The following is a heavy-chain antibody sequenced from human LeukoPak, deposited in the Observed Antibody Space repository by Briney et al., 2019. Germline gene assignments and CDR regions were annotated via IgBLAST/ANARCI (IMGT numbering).Heavy chain of an antibody. V-gene: IGHV4-39*01. CDR3: ASTLTYYYGSGSYYIDC. CDR1: GASIGSSSYY. Sequence: SETLSLTCTVSGASIGSSSYYWGWIRQPPGGRLEWIGSIFYSGSTYYNPSIKSRVTISVDTSKNQFSLKLRSVTAADTAVYYCASTLTYYYGSGSYYIDCWGQGTLVTVSS. CDR2: IFYSGST. D-gene: IGHD3-10*01. J-gene: IGHJ4*02.